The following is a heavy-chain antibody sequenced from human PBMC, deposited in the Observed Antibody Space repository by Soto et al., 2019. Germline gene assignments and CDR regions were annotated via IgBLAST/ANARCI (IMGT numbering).Heavy chain of an antibody. CDR2: ISSDGTGT. Sequence: GGLKRVLHPFAECPCTDHWVHRLSTAPGKGLVWVSRISSDGTGTTYAGSVKGRFAISRDNAKNTVYLQMNSLRAEYTAVYFCARVKIPRDHYYYAMDVWGQG. J-gene: IGHJ6*02. CDR1: ECPCTDHW. V-gene: IGHV3-74*01. CDR3: ARVKIPRDHYYYAMDV. D-gene: IGHD2-2*01.